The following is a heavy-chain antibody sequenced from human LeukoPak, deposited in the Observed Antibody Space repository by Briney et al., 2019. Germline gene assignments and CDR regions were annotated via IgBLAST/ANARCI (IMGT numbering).Heavy chain of an antibody. Sequence: GASVKVSCKASGYTFTGYYMHWVRQAPGQGLEWMGWINPNSGGTNYAQNFQGRVTMTRDTSISTAFMELSRLGSDDTAVYYCAGGYCSSTTCPFDYWGQGTLVTVSS. D-gene: IGHD2-2*01. CDR1: GYTFTGYY. CDR3: AGGYCSSTTCPFDY. CDR2: INPNSGGT. V-gene: IGHV1-2*02. J-gene: IGHJ4*02.